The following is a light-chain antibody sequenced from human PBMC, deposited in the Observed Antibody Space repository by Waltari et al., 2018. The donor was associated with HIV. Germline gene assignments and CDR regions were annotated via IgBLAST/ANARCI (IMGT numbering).Light chain of an antibody. J-gene: IGLJ2*01. CDR2: DVI. CDR3: CSYAGSSTFV. CDR1: SSDVGRYNF. V-gene: IGLV2-23*02. Sequence: QSALTQSASVSGSPGQSITISCSGPSSDVGRYNFVSWYQQHPGKVPKLIIYDVIKRPSGVSNRFSGSKSGNTASLTISGLQAEDEADYYCCSYAGSSTFVFGGGTKLTVL.